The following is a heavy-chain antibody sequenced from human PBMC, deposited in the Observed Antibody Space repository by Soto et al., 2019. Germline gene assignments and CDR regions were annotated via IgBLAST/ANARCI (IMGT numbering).Heavy chain of an antibody. CDR3: FDL. V-gene: IGHV4-4*02. CDR2: IYHSGST. CDR1: GGSISSSNW. D-gene: IGHD3-9*01. Sequence: SETLSLTCAVSGGSISSSNWWSWVRQPPGKGLEWIGEIYHSGSTNYNPSLKSRVTISVDKSKNQFSLKLSSVTARARYYDWCFDLWGLGTPVTVSS. J-gene: IGHJ4*02.